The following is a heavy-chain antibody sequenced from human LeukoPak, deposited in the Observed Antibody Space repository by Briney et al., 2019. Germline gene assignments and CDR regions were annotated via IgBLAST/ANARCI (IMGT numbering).Heavy chain of an antibody. CDR3: ARDRPGRDGNYFDY. CDR2: INPSGGST. V-gene: IGHV1-46*01. D-gene: IGHD2-2*01. CDR1: GYTFTRYF. J-gene: IGHJ4*02. Sequence: RASVKVSCKASGYTFTRYFMHWVRQAPGQGLEWMGIINPSGGSTSYAQKFQGRVTMTTDTSTSTAYMELRSLRSDDAAVYYCARDRPGRDGNYFDYWGQGTLVTVSS.